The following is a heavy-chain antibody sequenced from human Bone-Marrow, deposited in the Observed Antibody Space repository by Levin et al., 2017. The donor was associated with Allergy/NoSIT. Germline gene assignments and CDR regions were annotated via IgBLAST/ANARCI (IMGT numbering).Heavy chain of an antibody. Sequence: GESLKISCAASGFTFSSYAMSWVRQAPGKGLEWVSPISGSGGSTYYADSVKGRFTISRDNSKNTLYLQMNSLRAEDTAVYYCAKDGDIVVVPAVPFDYWGQGTLVTVSS. V-gene: IGHV3-23*01. CDR3: AKDGDIVVVPAVPFDY. J-gene: IGHJ4*02. CDR1: GFTFSSYA. D-gene: IGHD2-2*01. CDR2: ISGSGGST.